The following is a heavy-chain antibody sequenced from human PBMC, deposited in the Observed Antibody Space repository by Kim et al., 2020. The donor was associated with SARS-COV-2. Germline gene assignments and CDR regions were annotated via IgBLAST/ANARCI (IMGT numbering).Heavy chain of an antibody. CDR3: ARSGSTRGYYYYYMDV. CDR1: GGSFSGYY. CDR2: ISQSGSA. Sequence: SETLSLTCAVYGGSFSGYYWSWIRQPPGKGLEWIGEISQSGSANYDPSLKSRVTMSLDTAKNQFFLKLSFVTAADTAVYYCARSGSTRGYYYYYMDVWGKGTTVTVS. V-gene: IGHV4-34*01. J-gene: IGHJ6*03. D-gene: IGHD2-2*01.